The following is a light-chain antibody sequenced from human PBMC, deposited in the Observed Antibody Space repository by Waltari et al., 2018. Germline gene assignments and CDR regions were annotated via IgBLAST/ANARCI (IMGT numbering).Light chain of an antibody. Sequence: QSVLTQPPSVSGTPGQRVTISCSGSSSNIGSNNVIWYQQLPGTAPKLLIYALNRRPPGVPDRVSVSKSGAAPSLPLSALQPEDEADYSCAAWDASLEGLVFGGGTKLTVL. CDR2: ALN. V-gene: IGLV1-44*01. CDR1: SSNIGSNN. J-gene: IGLJ3*02. CDR3: AAWDASLEGLV.